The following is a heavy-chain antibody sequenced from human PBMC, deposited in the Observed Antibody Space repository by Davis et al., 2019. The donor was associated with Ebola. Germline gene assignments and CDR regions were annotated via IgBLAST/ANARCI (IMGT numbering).Heavy chain of an antibody. D-gene: IGHD3-3*01. CDR1: GFTFSGYA. J-gene: IGHJ6*02. V-gene: IGHV3-23*01. CDR3: ARVTTMDV. Sequence: PGGSLRLSCAASGFTFSGYAMTWVRQAPGKGLEWVSAISGSGGNTYYANSVKGRFTISRDNSRNTLYLQMNSLRAEDTAVYYCARVTTMDVWGQGTTVTVSS. CDR2: ISGSGGNT.